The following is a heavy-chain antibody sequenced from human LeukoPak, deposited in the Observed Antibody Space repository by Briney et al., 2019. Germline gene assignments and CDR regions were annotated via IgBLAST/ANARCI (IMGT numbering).Heavy chain of an antibody. V-gene: IGHV4-31*03. CDR3: ASAYYYDSSGYPI. CDR1: GGSVSSGGYY. CDR2: IYYSGST. J-gene: IGHJ4*02. D-gene: IGHD3-22*01. Sequence: SETLSLTCTVSGGSVSSGGYYWSWIRQHPGKGLEWIGYIYYSGSTYYNPSLKSRVTISVDTSKNQFSLKLSSVTAADTAVYYCASAYYYDSSGYPIWGQGTLVTVSS.